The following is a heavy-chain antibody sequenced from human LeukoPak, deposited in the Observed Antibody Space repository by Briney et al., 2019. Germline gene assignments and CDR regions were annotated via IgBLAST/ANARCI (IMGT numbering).Heavy chain of an antibody. CDR3: AREDTVVGATTVVDY. D-gene: IGHD1-26*01. CDR2: INPNSGGT. V-gene: IGHV1-2*02. J-gene: IGHJ4*02. CDR1: GYTFTGYY. Sequence: GASVKVSCKASGYTFTGYYMHWVRQAPGQGLEWMGWINPNSGGTNYAQKFQGRVTMTRDTSISTAYMELSRLRSDDTAVYYCAREDTVVGATTVVDYWGQGTLVIVSS.